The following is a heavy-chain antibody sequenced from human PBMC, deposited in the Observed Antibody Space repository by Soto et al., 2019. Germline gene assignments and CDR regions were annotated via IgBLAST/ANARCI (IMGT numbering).Heavy chain of an antibody. Sequence: SLTCYISWDIVPSNGAAGNWIRQSPSRGLEWLGRTYYRSKWYNDYAVSVKSRITINPDTSKNQFSLQLNSVTPEDTAVYYCARDPGIAVAGPYYFDYWGKGKLVT. CDR3: ARDPGIAVAGPYYFDY. V-gene: IGHV6-1*01. CDR1: WDIVPSNGAA. J-gene: IGHJ4*02. D-gene: IGHD6-19*01. CDR2: TYYRSKWYN.